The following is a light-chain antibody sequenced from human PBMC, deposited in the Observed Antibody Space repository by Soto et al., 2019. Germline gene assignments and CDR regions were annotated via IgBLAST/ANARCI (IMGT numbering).Light chain of an antibody. Sequence: IQLTQSPSSLSASVGDRVTVTCRASQGIGTYLVWYQQKSGKAPKLLIYDASNLETGVPSRFSGSGSGTDFTFTISSLQPEDIATYYCQQYDNLPLTFGGGTKVDI. CDR1: QGIGTY. J-gene: IGKJ4*01. CDR3: QQYDNLPLT. V-gene: IGKV1-33*01. CDR2: DAS.